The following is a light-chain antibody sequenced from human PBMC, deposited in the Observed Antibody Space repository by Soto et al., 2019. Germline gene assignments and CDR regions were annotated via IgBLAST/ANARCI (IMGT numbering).Light chain of an antibody. V-gene: IGKV1-5*03. CDR1: QSISNW. Sequence: DIQMTQSPSTLSASVGDRVTITCRASQSISNWLAWYQQKPGKAPKVLIYKASSLESGVPSRFSGSGSGTQFTLTIRSLQPDDFATYCCQQYNSYSYTFGQGTKLEIK. CDR2: KAS. CDR3: QQYNSYSYT. J-gene: IGKJ2*01.